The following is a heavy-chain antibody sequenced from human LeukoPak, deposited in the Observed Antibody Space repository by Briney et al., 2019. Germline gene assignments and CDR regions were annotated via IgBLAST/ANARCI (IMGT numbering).Heavy chain of an antibody. CDR1: GFTFDDYA. D-gene: IGHD3-10*01. CDR3: AKDHGSGSYRYFDY. J-gene: IGHJ4*02. Sequence: PGGSLRLSCAASGFTFDDYAMHWVRQAPGKGLEWVSGISWNSGSIGYADSVKGRFTISRDNAKNSLYLQMNSLRAEDTALYYCAKDHGSGSYRYFDYWGQGTLVTVSS. V-gene: IGHV3-9*01. CDR2: ISWNSGSI.